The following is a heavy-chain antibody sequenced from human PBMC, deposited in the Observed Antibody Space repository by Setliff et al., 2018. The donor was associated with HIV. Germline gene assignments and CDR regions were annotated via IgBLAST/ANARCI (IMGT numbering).Heavy chain of an antibody. V-gene: IGHV3-48*01. CDR1: GFTFSSYS. Sequence: GGSLRLSCAASGFTFSSYSMNWVRQAPGKGLEWVSYISSSSTIYYADSVKGRFTISRDNAKNSLYLQMNSLRAEDTAVYYCARDQDSSGYYWAYYYYYMDVWGKGTMVTVSS. D-gene: IGHD3-22*01. J-gene: IGHJ6*03. CDR2: ISSSSTI. CDR3: ARDQDSSGYYWAYYYYYMDV.